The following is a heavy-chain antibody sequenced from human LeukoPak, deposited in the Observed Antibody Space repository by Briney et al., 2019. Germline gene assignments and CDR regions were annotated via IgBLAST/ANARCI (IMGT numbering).Heavy chain of an antibody. CDR3: ARDLSEYSSSSAYMDV. V-gene: IGHV3-48*01. CDR1: GFTFSNYG. J-gene: IGHJ6*03. D-gene: IGHD6-6*01. Sequence: GGSLRLSCAASGFTFSNYGMHWVRQAPGKGLEWVSYISSSSSTIYYADSVKGRFTISRDNAKNSLYLQMNSLRAEDTAVYYCARDLSEYSSSSAYMDVWGKGTTVTVSS. CDR2: ISSSSSTI.